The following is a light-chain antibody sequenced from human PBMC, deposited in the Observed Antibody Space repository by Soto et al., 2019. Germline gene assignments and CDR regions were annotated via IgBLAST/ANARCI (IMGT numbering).Light chain of an antibody. CDR2: DVS. CDR1: SSDVGGYNY. CDR3: SSYTTSNTRQIV. J-gene: IGLJ1*01. Sequence: QSVLAQPASVSGSPGQLITISCTGTSSDVGGYNYVSWYQHHPGKAPKLLIYDVSNRPSGVSNRFSGSKSDNTASLTISGLQPEVEADYYCSSYTTSNTRQIVFGTGTKVTVL. V-gene: IGLV2-14*03.